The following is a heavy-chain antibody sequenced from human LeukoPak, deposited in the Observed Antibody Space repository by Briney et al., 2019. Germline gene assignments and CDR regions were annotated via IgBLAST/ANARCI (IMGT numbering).Heavy chain of an antibody. CDR2: INPNSGGT. CDR1: GYTFTGYY. D-gene: IGHD3-22*01. V-gene: IGHV1-2*06. J-gene: IGHJ4*02. CDR3: AVTYYYDSSGYYYGLAFDY. Sequence: ASVKVSCKASGYTFTGYYMHWVRQAPGQGLEWMGRINPNSGGTNYAQKFQGRVTMTRDTSISTAYMELSRLRSDDTAVYYCAVTYYYDSSGYYYGLAFDYWGQGTLVTVSS.